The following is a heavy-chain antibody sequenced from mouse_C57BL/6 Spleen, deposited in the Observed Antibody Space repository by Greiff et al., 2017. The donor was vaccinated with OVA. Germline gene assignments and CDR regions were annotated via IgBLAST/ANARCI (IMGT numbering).Heavy chain of an antibody. Sequence: QVQLQQPGAELVMPGASVKLSCKASGYTFTSYWMHWVKQRPGQGLEWIGEIDPSDSYTNYNQKFKGKSTLTVDKSSSTAYMQLSSLTSEDSAVYYCARGPPVVATGAMDYWGQGTSVTVSS. J-gene: IGHJ4*01. CDR2: IDPSDSYT. CDR1: GYTFTSYW. CDR3: ARGPPVVATGAMDY. D-gene: IGHD1-1*01. V-gene: IGHV1-69*01.